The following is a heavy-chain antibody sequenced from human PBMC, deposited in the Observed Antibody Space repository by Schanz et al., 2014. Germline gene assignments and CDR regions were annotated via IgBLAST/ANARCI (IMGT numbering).Heavy chain of an antibody. CDR1: GYTFTTYY. D-gene: IGHD3-10*01. J-gene: IGHJ3*02. CDR3: ARVHIATYHYNSPGAFDI. CDR2: INAHTGNT. Sequence: QVQLVQSGAEAKKPGVSVKVSCKASGYTFTTYYIHWVRQAPGQGLEWMGWINAHTGNTQYAQKFQGRVNMTRDTVTTTVHLELTRLRTDDTAIYYCARVHIATYHYNSPGAFDICGQGTMVTVSS. V-gene: IGHV1-2*02.